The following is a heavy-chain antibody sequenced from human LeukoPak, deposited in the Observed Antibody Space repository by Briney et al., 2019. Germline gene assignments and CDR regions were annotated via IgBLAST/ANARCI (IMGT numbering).Heavy chain of an antibody. CDR2: IYYSGST. D-gene: IGHD7-27*01. J-gene: IGHJ4*02. CDR3: ARVHWGSGIDY. Sequence: SETLSLTCTVSGGSISSGGYYWSWIRQHPGKGLEWIGNIYYSGSTYYNPSLKSRLTISVDTSKNQLSLKLSSVTAADTAVYYCARVHWGSGIDYWGQGTLVTVSS. V-gene: IGHV4-31*03. CDR1: GGSISSGGYY.